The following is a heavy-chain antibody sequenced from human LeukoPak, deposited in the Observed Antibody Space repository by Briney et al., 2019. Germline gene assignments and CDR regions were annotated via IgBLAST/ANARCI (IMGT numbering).Heavy chain of an antibody. CDR3: ARDGTYYDILTGYRASPMDV. CDR2: ISSSSSYI. V-gene: IGHV3-21*01. D-gene: IGHD3-9*01. Sequence: GRSLRLSCAASGFTFSSYGMHWVRQAPGKGLEWVSSISSSSSYIYYADSVKGRFTISRDNAKNSLYLQMNSLRAEDTAVYYCARDGTYYDILTGYRASPMDVWGQGTTVTVSS. J-gene: IGHJ6*02. CDR1: GFTFSSYG.